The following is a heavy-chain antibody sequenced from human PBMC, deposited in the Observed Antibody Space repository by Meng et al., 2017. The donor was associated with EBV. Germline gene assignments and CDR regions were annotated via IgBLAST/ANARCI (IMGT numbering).Heavy chain of an antibody. CDR2: INPNSGGT. V-gene: IGHV1-2*04. J-gene: IGHJ4*02. CDR1: GYTFTGYY. Sequence: QVQLVQSGAEGKKPGASVKVSCKASGYTFTGYYMHWVRQAPGQGLEWMGWINPNSGGTNYAQKFQGWVTMTRDTSISTAYMELSRLRSDDTAVYYCARDEAAAGRPLGYWGQGTLVTVSS. CDR3: ARDEAAAGRPLGY. D-gene: IGHD6-13*01.